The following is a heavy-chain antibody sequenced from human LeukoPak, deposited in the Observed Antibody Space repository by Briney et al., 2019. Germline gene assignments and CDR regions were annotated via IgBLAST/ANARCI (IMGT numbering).Heavy chain of an antibody. CDR3: ARDEDIVVVPAAMFY. CDR1: GYTFTSYG. D-gene: IGHD2-2*01. V-gene: IGHV1-18*04. Sequence: ASVKVSCKASGYTFTSYGISWVRQAPGQGLEWTGWISAYNGNTNYAQKLQGRVTMTTDTSTSTAYMELRSLRSDDTAVYYCARDEDIVVVPAAMFYWGQGTLVTVSS. CDR2: ISAYNGNT. J-gene: IGHJ4*02.